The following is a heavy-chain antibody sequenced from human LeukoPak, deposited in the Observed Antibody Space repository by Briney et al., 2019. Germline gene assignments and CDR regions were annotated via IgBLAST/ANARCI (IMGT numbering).Heavy chain of an antibody. CDR3: ARIRADSSGYYYKYFDF. D-gene: IGHD3-22*01. CDR2: ISSGGSTI. Sequence: GGSLRLSCAGSGFTFGTNSMSWVRQAPGKGLEWISYISSGGSTIYYADSVKGRFTISRDNAKNSLYLQMNSLRAEDTAVYYCARIRADSSGYYYKYFDFWGQGTLVTVSS. V-gene: IGHV3-48*01. CDR1: GFTFGTNS. J-gene: IGHJ4*02.